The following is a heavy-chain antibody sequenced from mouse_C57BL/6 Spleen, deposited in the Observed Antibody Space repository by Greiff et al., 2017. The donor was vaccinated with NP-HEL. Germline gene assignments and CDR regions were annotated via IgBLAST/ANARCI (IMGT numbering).Heavy chain of an antibody. CDR2: ISYDGSN. J-gene: IGHJ1*03. CDR3: AREWLLRYFEV. D-gene: IGHD2-3*01. V-gene: IGHV3-6*01. CDR1: GYSITSGYY. Sequence: EVKLMESGPGLVKPSQSLSLTCSVTGYSITSGYYWNWIRQFPGNQLEWMGYISYDGSNNYNPSLKNRISITRDTSKNQFFLKLNAVTTEDTATYYCAREWLLRYFEVWGTGTTVTASS.